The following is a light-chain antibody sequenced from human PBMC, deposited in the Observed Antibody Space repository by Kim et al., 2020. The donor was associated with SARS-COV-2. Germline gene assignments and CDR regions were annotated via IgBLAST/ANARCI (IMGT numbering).Light chain of an antibody. CDR3: AAYAGNNVVI. Sequence: GSPGQSVTTPCGDVVGYGYVSWYQQHSGKAPKLIIYDVNKRASGVPDRLSGSKSDNTASLTVSGLQAEDEADYFCAAYAGNNVVIFGGGTRLTVL. CDR1: DVVGYGY. J-gene: IGLJ2*01. V-gene: IGLV2-8*01. CDR2: DVN.